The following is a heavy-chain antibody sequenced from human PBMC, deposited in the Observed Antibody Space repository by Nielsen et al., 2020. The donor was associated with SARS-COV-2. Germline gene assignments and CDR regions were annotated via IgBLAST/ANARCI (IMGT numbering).Heavy chain of an antibody. CDR1: GFTFSSYW. CDR3: VRGLQVPNGLAHR. CDR2: INSLGLTT. D-gene: IGHD3-16*01. V-gene: IGHV3-74*01. Sequence: GESLKISCAASGFTFSSYWMHWVRQAPGRGLVWVSRINSLGLTTNYADSVKGRFTISRDNAKNTLYLQMNSLRAEDTAVYYCVRGLQVPNGLAHRWGQGTLVTVSS. J-gene: IGHJ1*01.